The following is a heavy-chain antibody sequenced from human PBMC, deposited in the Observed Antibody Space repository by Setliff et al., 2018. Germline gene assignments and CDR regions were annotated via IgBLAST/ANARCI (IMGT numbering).Heavy chain of an antibody. D-gene: IGHD1-1*01. J-gene: IGHJ5*02. Sequence: GESLKISCQASGYNFANHWIAWVRLMPGKGLEYMGRIDPGDSYADYSPSFEGLVTISADKSRTTVYLQWTSLQASNTALYLCARLGRERSTFAWLDAWGQGTQVTVSS. CDR3: ARLGRERSTFAWLDA. CDR1: GYNFANHW. CDR2: IDPGDSYA. V-gene: IGHV5-10-1*01.